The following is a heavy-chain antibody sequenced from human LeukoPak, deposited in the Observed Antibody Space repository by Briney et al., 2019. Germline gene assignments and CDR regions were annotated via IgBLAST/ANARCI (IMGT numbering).Heavy chain of an antibody. J-gene: IGHJ4*02. D-gene: IGHD5-18*01. CDR2: ISDDGSNK. Sequence: LPGGSLRLSCAASGFTFSSYGMYWVRQAPGKGLEWVAVISDDGSNKYYADSVKGRFTISRDNFKNTLYLQMNSLRAEDTAVYYCAKDWSYGSYSPGYWGQGTLVTVSS. CDR1: GFTFSSYG. CDR3: AKDWSYGSYSPGY. V-gene: IGHV3-30*18.